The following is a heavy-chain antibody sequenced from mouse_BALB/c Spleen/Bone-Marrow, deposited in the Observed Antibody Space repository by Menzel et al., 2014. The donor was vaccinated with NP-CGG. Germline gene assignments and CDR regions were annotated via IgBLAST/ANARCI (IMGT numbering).Heavy chain of an antibody. J-gene: IGHJ1*01. CDR2: VHHSGST. V-gene: IGHV3-1*02. CDR1: GYSITSGYS. CDR3: TSYGNYWYFDV. D-gene: IGHD2-1*01. Sequence: EVKLMESGPDLMKPSQSLSPTCTVTGYSITSGYSWHWIRQFPGNKLEWMGYVHHSGSTNYNPSLRSRISITRDTSKNQFFLHLNSVTTEDTATYYCTSYGNYWYFDVWDAATTIAVSS.